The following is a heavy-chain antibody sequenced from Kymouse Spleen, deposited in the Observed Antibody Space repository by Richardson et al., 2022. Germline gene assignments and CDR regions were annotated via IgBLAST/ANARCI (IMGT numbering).Heavy chain of an antibody. CDR1: GFTFSSYG. V-gene: IGHV3-33*01. CDR2: IWYDGSNK. J-gene: IGHJ4*02. CDR3: ARDQVTTGDYFDY. D-gene: IGHD4-11,IGHD4-11*01. Sequence: QVQLVESGGGVVQPGRSLRLSCAASGFTFSSYGMHWVRQAPGKGLEWVAVIWYDGSNKYYADSVKGRFTISRDNSKNTLYLQMNSLRAEDTAVYYCARDQVTTGDYFDYWGQGTLVTVSS.